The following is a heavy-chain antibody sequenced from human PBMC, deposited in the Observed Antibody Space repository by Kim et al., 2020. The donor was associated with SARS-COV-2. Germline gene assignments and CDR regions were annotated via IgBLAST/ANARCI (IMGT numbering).Heavy chain of an antibody. CDR3: AKDLSWELLSAFDI. V-gene: IGHV3-9*01. Sequence: GGSLRLSCAASGFTFGDHAMHWVRQAPGKGLEWVSGLRWNSGSIGYAASVKGRFTISRDNAKNSLYLQMNSLRAEDTALYYCAKDLSWELLSAFDIWGQGTMVTVSS. CDR1: GFTFGDHA. D-gene: IGHD1-26*01. J-gene: IGHJ3*02. CDR2: LRWNSGSI.